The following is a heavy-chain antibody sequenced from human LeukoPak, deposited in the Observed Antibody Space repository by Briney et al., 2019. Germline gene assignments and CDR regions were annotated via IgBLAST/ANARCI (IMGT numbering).Heavy chain of an antibody. V-gene: IGHV3-23*01. J-gene: IGHJ5*02. CDR1: GFTFSSYG. Sequence: GGSLSLSCAASGFTFSSYGLSWVRQAPGKGLEWVSAISGSGGSTYYADSVKGRFTISRDNSKNTLYLQMNSLRAEDTAVYYCAKAGFSSSWSKPDNWFDPWGQGTLVTVSS. CDR2: ISGSGGST. D-gene: IGHD6-13*01. CDR3: AKAGFSSSWSKPDNWFDP.